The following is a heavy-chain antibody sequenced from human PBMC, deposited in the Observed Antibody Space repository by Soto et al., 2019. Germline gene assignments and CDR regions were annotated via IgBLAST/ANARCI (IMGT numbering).Heavy chain of an antibody. CDR2: IYYSGST. CDR1: GGSISSYY. V-gene: IGHV4-59*01. J-gene: IGHJ6*02. D-gene: IGHD3-3*01. CDR3: ARDSPAKDFWSGYYTGHYYGMDV. Sequence: SDTLSLTCNASGGSISSYYWSWIRQPPGKGLQWIVYIYYSGSTNYNPSLKSRVTISVDTSKNQFSLKLSSVTAADTAVYYCARDSPAKDFWSGYYTGHYYGMDVWGQGTTVT.